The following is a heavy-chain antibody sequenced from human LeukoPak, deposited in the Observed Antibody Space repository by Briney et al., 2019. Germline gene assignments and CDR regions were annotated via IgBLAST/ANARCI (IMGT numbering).Heavy chain of an antibody. V-gene: IGHV5-51*01. D-gene: IGHD3-10*01. CDR2: IYPGDSDT. Sequence: GESLKISCEGSGYRFPSYWIAWVRQMPRKGLEWMGNIYPGDSDTRYSPSFQGQVTISADKSISTAYLQWSSLKASDTAIYYCARPMVRGAVGAFDIWGQGTMVTVSS. CDR1: GYRFPSYW. CDR3: ARPMVRGAVGAFDI. J-gene: IGHJ3*02.